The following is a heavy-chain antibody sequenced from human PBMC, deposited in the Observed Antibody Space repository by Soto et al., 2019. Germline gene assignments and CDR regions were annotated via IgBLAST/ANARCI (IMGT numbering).Heavy chain of an antibody. CDR2: IYSGGST. V-gene: IGHV3-53*04. D-gene: IGHD3-3*01. CDR1: GFTVSSSY. Sequence: EVQLVESGGGLVQPRGSLRLSCAAYGFTVSSSYMSYVRQAPGKGLEWVSVIYSGGSTFYADSVKGRFTISRHNSNNTLYLQMNSLRAEDTAVYYCASGWRVDAFDIWGQGTMVTVSS. J-gene: IGHJ3*02. CDR3: ASGWRVDAFDI.